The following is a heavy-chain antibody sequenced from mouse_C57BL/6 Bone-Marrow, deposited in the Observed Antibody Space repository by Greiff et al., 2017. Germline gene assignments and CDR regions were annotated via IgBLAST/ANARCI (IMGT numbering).Heavy chain of an antibody. CDR3: ARSPGGYYPPWFAY. CDR1: GYAFSSSW. J-gene: IGHJ3*01. D-gene: IGHD2-3*01. V-gene: IGHV1-82*01. Sequence: QVQLKQSGPELVKPGASVKISCKASGYAFSSSWMNWVKQRPGKGLEWIGRIYPGDGDTNYNGKFKGKATLTADKSSSTAYMQLSSLTSVDSAVYSVARSPGGYYPPWFAYWGQGTLVTVSA. CDR2: IYPGDGDT.